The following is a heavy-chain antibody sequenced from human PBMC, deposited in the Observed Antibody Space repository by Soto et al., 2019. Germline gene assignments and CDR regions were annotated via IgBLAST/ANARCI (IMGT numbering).Heavy chain of an antibody. Sequence: SETLSLTCTVSVGSISSGGYYWSWIRQHPGKGLEWIGYIYYSGSTYYNPSLKSRVTISADTSKNQFSLKLSSVTAADTAVYYCAGTGIAVANEVYYFDYWGQGTMVTVSS. CDR2: IYYSGST. D-gene: IGHD6-19*01. V-gene: IGHV4-31*03. CDR1: VGSISSGGYY. CDR3: AGTGIAVANEVYYFDY. J-gene: IGHJ4*02.